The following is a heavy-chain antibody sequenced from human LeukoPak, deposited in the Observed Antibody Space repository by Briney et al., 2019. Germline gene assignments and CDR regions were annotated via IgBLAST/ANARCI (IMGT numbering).Heavy chain of an antibody. CDR2: ISYDGSNK. J-gene: IGHJ4*02. V-gene: IGHV3-30-3*01. CDR3: ARDKEASSWYVGIDY. D-gene: IGHD6-13*01. Sequence: GGSLRLSCAASGFIFSGYAMHWVRQAPGKGLEWVVVISYDGSNKYYADSVKGRFTISRDNSKNTLYLQMNSLRAEDTAVYYCARDKEASSWYVGIDYWGQGTLVTVSS. CDR1: GFIFSGYA.